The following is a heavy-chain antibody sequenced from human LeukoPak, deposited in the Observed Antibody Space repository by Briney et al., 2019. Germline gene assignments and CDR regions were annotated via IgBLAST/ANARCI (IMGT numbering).Heavy chain of an antibody. CDR2: IYYSGST. CDR1: GRSISSHY. D-gene: IGHD4-23*01. CDR3: AREDYGGNSDY. Sequence: SETRSLTCTVSGRSISSHYWSWIRQPPRKGMEWIGYIYYSGSTNYKPSLKSRVTISVDTSKNQFSLKLSSVTAADTAVYYCAREDYGGNSDYWGQGTLVTVSS. V-gene: IGHV4-59*11. J-gene: IGHJ4*02.